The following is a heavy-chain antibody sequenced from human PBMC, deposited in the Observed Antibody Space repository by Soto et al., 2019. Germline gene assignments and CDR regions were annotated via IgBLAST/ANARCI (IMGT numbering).Heavy chain of an antibody. CDR3: ARAPRGYCSGGSCYYFDY. CDR2: IIPIFGTA. V-gene: IGHV1-69*01. D-gene: IGHD2-15*01. J-gene: IGHJ4*02. Sequence: QVQLVQSGAEVKKPGSSVKVSSKASGGTFSSYAISWVRQAPGQGLEWMGGIIPIFGTANYAQKFQGRVTITADESTSTAYMELSSLRSEDTAVYYCARAPRGYCSGGSCYYFDYWGQGTLVTVSS. CDR1: GGTFSSYA.